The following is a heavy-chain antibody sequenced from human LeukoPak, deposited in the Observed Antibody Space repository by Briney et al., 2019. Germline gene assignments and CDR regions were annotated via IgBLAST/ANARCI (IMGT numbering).Heavy chain of an antibody. Sequence: ASVTVSCKASGGTFSSYAISWVRQAPGQGLEWMGGIIPIFGTANYAQKFQGRVTITADESTSTAYMELSSLRSEDTAVYYCARGPDPKRMQWPDYWGQGTLVTVSS. V-gene: IGHV1-69*13. D-gene: IGHD6-19*01. CDR1: GGTFSSYA. CDR3: ARGPDPKRMQWPDY. J-gene: IGHJ4*02. CDR2: IIPIFGTA.